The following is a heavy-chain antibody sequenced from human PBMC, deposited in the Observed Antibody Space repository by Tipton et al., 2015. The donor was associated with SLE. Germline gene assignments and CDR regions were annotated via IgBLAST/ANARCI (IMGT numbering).Heavy chain of an antibody. CDR2: IYYSGST. D-gene: IGHD2-2*01. CDR3: AREAMSGYYGMDV. J-gene: IGHJ6*04. V-gene: IGHV4-59*01. CDR1: GGSISSYY. Sequence: TLSLTCTVSGGSISSYYWSWIRQPPGKGLEWIGYIYYSGSTNYNPSLKSRVTISVDTSKNQFSLKLSSVTAADTAVYYCAREAMSGYYGMDVWGKGTTVTVSS.